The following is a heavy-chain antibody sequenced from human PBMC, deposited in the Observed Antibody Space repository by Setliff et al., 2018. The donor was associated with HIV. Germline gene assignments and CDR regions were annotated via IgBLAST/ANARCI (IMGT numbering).Heavy chain of an antibody. CDR3: ARVPVSNYYYYMDV. Sequence: ASVKVSCKASGYAFINYHITWVRQAPGQGLEWVGSISASSVNTNYTQGRVTMTTDISTSTAYMELRSLRSADSAVYYCARVPVSNYYYYMDVWGKGTTVTVSS. J-gene: IGHJ6*03. CDR2: ISASSVNT. CDR1: GYAFINYH. V-gene: IGHV1-18*01.